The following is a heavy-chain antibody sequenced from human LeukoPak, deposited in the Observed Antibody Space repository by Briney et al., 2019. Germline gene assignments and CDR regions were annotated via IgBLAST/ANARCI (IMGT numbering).Heavy chain of an antibody. CDR2: IDPSDSYT. Sequence: GESLKISCKGSGYSFTSYWIGWVRQMPGKGLEWMGRIDPSDSYTNYSPSFQGHVTISADKSISTAYLQWSSLKASDTAMYYCARSTYYDILTGYYKRWYFDLWGRGTLVTVSS. J-gene: IGHJ2*01. V-gene: IGHV5-10-1*01. CDR1: GYSFTSYW. CDR3: ARSTYYDILTGYYKRWYFDL. D-gene: IGHD3-9*01.